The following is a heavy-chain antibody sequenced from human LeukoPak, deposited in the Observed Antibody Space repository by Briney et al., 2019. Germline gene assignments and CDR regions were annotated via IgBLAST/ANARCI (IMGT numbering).Heavy chain of an antibody. J-gene: IGHJ4*02. Sequence: PGGFLRLSCAASGFTFSNYDMNWVRQAPGKGLEWVSYISSSGSTIYYADSVKGRFTISRDNAQKLLYLQMNSLRAEDTAVYYCAREIFGSSLDFWGQGTLVTVSS. CDR1: GFTFSNYD. CDR3: AREIFGSSLDF. V-gene: IGHV3-48*03. CDR2: ISSSGSTI. D-gene: IGHD3-9*01.